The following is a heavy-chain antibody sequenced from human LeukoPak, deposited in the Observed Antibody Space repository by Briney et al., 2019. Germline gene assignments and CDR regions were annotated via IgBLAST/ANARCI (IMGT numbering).Heavy chain of an antibody. Sequence: GGSLRLSCAASGFTFSSYAMIWVRQAPGKGLEWVSVISSSGDSTYYADSVKGRFTFSRDNSKNTLSLQMSSLGADDTAVYYCAKVGTIETTEELNWFDPWGQGTLVTVSS. J-gene: IGHJ5*02. CDR2: ISSSGDST. CDR1: GFTFSSYA. CDR3: AKVGTIETTEELNWFDP. D-gene: IGHD4-11*01. V-gene: IGHV3-23*01.